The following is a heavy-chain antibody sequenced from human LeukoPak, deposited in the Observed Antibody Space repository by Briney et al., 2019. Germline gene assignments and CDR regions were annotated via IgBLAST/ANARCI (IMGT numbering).Heavy chain of an antibody. V-gene: IGHV3-23*01. J-gene: IGHJ4*02. CDR1: GFTFSSYA. D-gene: IGHD2-2*01. Sequence: GGSLRLSCAASGFTFSSYAMSWVRQAPGKGLEWVSAISGSGGSTYYADSVKGRFTISRDNAKNSLYLQMNSLRAEDTAVYYCARGRYQLLSWGQGTLVTVSS. CDR3: ARGRYQLLS. CDR2: ISGSGGST.